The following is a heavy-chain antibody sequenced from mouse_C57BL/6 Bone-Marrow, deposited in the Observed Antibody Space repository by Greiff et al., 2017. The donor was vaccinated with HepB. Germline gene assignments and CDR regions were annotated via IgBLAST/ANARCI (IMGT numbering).Heavy chain of an antibody. J-gene: IGHJ3*01. D-gene: IGHD2-4*01. CDR1: GFTFSDYG. CDR2: ISSGSSTI. Sequence: DVMLVESGGGLVKPGGSLKLSCAASGFTFSDYGMHWVRQAPEKGLEWVAYISSGSSTIYYADTVKGRFTISRDNAKNTLFLQMTSLRSEDTAMYVCARHYDPAWFAYWGQGTLVTVSA. V-gene: IGHV5-17*01. CDR3: ARHYDPAWFAY.